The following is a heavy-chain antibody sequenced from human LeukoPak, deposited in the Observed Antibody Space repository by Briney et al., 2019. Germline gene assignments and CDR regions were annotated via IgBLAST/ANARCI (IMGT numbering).Heavy chain of an antibody. J-gene: IGHJ4*02. D-gene: IGHD3-10*01. CDR3: ARGDPYYYGSGSYYSY. CDR1: GGSISSHY. Sequence: SETLSLTCTVSGGSISSHYWSWIRQTPGKGLEWIGYIYYSGSTNYNPSLKSRVTISVDTSKNQFSLKLSSVTAADTAVYYCARGDPYYYGSGSYYSYWGQGTLVTVSS. V-gene: IGHV4-59*11. CDR2: IYYSGST.